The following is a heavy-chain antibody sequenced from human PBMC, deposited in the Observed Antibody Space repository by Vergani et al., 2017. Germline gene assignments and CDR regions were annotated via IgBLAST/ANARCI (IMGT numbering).Heavy chain of an antibody. V-gene: IGHV4-61*02. CDR2: IHTGGST. CDR3: ARARPDWTSGSCPAI. CDR1: GESIRSGSHY. D-gene: IGHD2-2*01. J-gene: IGHJ4*02. Sequence: QVKLQESGPGLLKPSQTLSLTCTVSGESIRSGSHYWSWIRQPAGKGPEWIGHIHTGGSTDLNPSFKSRVSISVDTSKSQFSLKLNSVTVADTAGYYCARARPDWTSGSCPAIWGQGTLVTVSS.